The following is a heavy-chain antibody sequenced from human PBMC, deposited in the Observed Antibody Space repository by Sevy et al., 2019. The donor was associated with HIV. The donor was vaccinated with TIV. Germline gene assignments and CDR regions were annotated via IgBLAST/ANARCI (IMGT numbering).Heavy chain of an antibody. CDR3: ARHAGTGGSYMGYYFGMDV. V-gene: IGHV3-9*01. CDR1: GFTFDDHG. J-gene: IGHJ6*02. Sequence: GGSLRLSCVTSGFTFDDHGMHWVREIPGKGLEWVSGVSWNGRSLGYADTVKGRFIISRDNAKKSVSLQMNSLRTEDTALYYCARHAGTGGSYMGYYFGMDVWGQGITVTVSS. CDR2: VSWNGRSL. D-gene: IGHD3-10*01.